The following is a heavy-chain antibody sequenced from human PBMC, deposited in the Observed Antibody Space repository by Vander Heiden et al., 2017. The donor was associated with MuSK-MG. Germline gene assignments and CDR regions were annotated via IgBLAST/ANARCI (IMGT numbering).Heavy chain of an antibody. CDR2: IRSKAYGGTT. D-gene: IGHD2-15*01. V-gene: IGHV3-49*03. J-gene: IGHJ4*02. Sequence: EVQLVESGGGLVQPGRSLRLSCTASGFTFGDYAMSWFRQAPGKGLEWVGFIRSKAYGGTTEYAASVKGRFTISRDDSKSIAYLQMNSLKTEDTAVYDCTTEGYCSGGSCPGDYWGQGTLVTVSS. CDR3: TTEGYCSGGSCPGDY. CDR1: GFTFGDYA.